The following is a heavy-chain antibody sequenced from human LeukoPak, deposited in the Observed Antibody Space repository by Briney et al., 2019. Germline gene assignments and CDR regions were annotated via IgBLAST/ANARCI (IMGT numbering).Heavy chain of an antibody. CDR3: AGTEIPTHFDY. CDR2: FDPEDGET. V-gene: IGHV1-24*01. Sequence: ASVKVSCKVSGYTLTELPMHWVRQAPGKGLEWMGGFDPEDGETIYAQKFQGRVTMTRDTSTSTVYMELSSLRSEDTAVYYCAGTEIPTHFDYWGQGTLVTVSS. J-gene: IGHJ4*02. D-gene: IGHD3/OR15-3a*01. CDR1: GYTLTELP.